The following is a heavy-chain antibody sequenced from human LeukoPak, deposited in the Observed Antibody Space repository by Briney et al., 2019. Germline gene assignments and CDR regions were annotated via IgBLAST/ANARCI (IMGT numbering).Heavy chain of an antibody. CDR3: ARDQEGFDY. V-gene: IGHV1-46*02. Sequence: ASVTVSCTASGYTFNNYYIHWVRQAPGQGLEWMGMIYPRDGSTSYAQKFQGRVTVTRDTSTSTVHMELSGLRSEDTAVYYCARDQEGFDYWGQGTLVTVSS. J-gene: IGHJ4*02. CDR1: GYTFNNYY. CDR2: IYPRDGST.